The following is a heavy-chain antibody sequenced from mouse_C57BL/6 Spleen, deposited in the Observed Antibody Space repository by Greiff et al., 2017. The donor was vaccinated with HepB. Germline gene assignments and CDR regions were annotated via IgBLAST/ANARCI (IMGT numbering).Heavy chain of an antibody. CDR2: ISYSGST. CDR1: GYSITSGYD. Sequence: EVKLLESGPGMVKPSQSLSLTCTVTGYSITSGYDWHWIRHFPGNKLEWMGYISYSGSTNYNPSLKSRISITHDTSKNHFFLKLNSVTTEDTAIYYCASPPYDFDGGYFDVWGTGTTVTVSS. V-gene: IGHV3-1*01. CDR3: ASPPYDFDGGYFDV. D-gene: IGHD2-4*01. J-gene: IGHJ1*03.